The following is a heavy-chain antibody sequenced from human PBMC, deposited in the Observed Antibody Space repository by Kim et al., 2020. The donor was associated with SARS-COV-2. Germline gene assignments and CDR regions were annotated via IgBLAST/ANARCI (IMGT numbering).Heavy chain of an antibody. V-gene: IGHV3-7*01. Sequence: GGSLRLSCAASGFNFSSYWMSWVRQAPGKGLEWVANIKQDGSEKYYVDSVKSRFTISRDNAKNSLYLQMNSLRAEDTAVYYCARSRQQLVLNRRADGMDVWGQGTTVTVSS. CDR2: IKQDGSEK. J-gene: IGHJ6*02. CDR3: ARSRQQLVLNRRADGMDV. D-gene: IGHD6-13*01. CDR1: GFNFSSYW.